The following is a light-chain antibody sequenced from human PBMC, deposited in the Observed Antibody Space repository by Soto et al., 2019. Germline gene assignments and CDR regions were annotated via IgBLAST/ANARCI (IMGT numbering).Light chain of an antibody. CDR2: EVS. V-gene: IGLV2-8*01. Sequence: QSALTQPPSASGSPGQSVTISCTGTSSDVGGYNYVSRYQQHPGKAPKLMISEVSKRPSGVPDRFSGSKSGNTASLTVSGLQAEDEADYYCSSFAGNNNLVFGGGTQLTVL. CDR3: SSFAGNNNLV. J-gene: IGLJ2*01. CDR1: SSDVGGYNY.